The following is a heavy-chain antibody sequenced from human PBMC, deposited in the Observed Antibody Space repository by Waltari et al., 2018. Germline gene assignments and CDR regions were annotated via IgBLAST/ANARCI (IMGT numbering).Heavy chain of an antibody. D-gene: IGHD2-8*01. J-gene: IGHJ4*02. CDR3: ARGRVCPRGACYSYDY. CDR1: GGSFSDYY. V-gene: IGHV4-34*01. Sequence: QVQLQEWGGGLVKPSETLSLTCAVYGGSFSDYYWSWIRQSPGRGLEWIGESNHRASAPYNPSLESRVIISVATSNNQFSLRLSSVTAADTAVYYCARGRVCPRGACYSYDYWGQGTLATVSA. CDR2: SNHRASA.